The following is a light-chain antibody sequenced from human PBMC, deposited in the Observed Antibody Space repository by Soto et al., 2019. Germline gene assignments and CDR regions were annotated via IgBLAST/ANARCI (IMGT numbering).Light chain of an antibody. CDR3: QQSYSTPWT. Sequence: DIRITQSPSSLSASVGDTVTITCRASQGISSYLNWYQQKPGKAPKLLIYAASSLQSGVPSRFSGSGSGTDFTLTISSLQPEDFATYYCQQSYSTPWTFGQGTKVDIK. J-gene: IGKJ1*01. V-gene: IGKV1-39*01. CDR2: AAS. CDR1: QGISSY.